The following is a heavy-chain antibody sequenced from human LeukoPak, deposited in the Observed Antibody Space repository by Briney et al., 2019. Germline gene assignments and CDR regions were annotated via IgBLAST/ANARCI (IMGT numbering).Heavy chain of an antibody. CDR3: ARATWLPVGLYYYDSSGYYYYFDS. Sequence: SETLSLTCTVSGGSISSYYWSWIRQPPGKGLEWIGYIYYSGSSNYNPSLKSRVTISVDTSKNQFSLKLSSVTAADTAVYYCARATWLPVGLYYYDSSGYYYYFDSWGQGTLVTVSS. V-gene: IGHV4-59*01. CDR1: GGSISSYY. J-gene: IGHJ4*02. CDR2: IYYSGSS. D-gene: IGHD3-22*01.